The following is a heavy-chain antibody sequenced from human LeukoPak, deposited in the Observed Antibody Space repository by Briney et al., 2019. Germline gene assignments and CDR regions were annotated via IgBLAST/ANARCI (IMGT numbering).Heavy chain of an antibody. D-gene: IGHD1-26*01. Sequence: GGSLRLSCAASGFTFSSYGMHWVRQAPGKGLEWVAFIRYDGSNKYYADSVKGRFTISRDNSKNTLYLRMNSLRAEDTAVYYCAKALVGATGYWGQGTLVTVSS. CDR3: AKALVGATGY. CDR1: GFTFSSYG. CDR2: IRYDGSNK. J-gene: IGHJ4*02. V-gene: IGHV3-30*02.